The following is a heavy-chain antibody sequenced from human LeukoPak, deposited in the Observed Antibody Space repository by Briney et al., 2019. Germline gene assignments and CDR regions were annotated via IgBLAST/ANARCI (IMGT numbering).Heavy chain of an antibody. D-gene: IGHD3-10*01. CDR2: IITSSIYI. J-gene: IGHJ4*02. Sequence: GGSLRLSCAASGFTFSSYSMNWVRQAPGKGRGWVSSIITSSIYIYYADSGNRRFTTSRDTATNSLYLQMNSLRAADTAVYYCAREEDGSDCDYWGQGTLVTVSS. CDR3: AREEDGSDCDY. CDR1: GFTFSSYS. V-gene: IGHV3-21*01.